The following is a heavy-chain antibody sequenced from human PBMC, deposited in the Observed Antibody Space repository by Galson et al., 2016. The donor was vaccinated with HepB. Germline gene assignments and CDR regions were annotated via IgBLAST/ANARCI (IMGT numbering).Heavy chain of an antibody. D-gene: IGHD3-16*01. Sequence: SETLSLTCTVSGGSISTSSHYGGWIRQPPGKGLEWIVSVSYSGTTYYNPSLKSRVTTSVDTSKNQFSLKLRSVTAADTAVYYCARIFPCTNYVGSFDYWGQGALVTVSS. V-gene: IGHV4-39*01. CDR2: VSYSGTT. CDR3: ARIFPCTNYVGSFDY. CDR1: GGSISTSSHY. J-gene: IGHJ4*02.